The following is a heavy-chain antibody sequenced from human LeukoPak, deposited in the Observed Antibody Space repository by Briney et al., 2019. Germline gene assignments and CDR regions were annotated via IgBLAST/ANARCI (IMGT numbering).Heavy chain of an antibody. CDR1: RFTFNTYA. CDR3: AKRGGDSGSTSYYFDH. Sequence: GGSLRLSCAASRFTFNTYAMNWVRRAPGKGLDWVSRISGSGAYTYYADSVQGRFTISRDNSKNTLYLQMNSLRTEDTAIHYCAKRGGDSGSTSYYFDHWGPGILVTVSS. D-gene: IGHD2-21*02. V-gene: IGHV3-23*01. CDR2: ISGSGAYT. J-gene: IGHJ4*02.